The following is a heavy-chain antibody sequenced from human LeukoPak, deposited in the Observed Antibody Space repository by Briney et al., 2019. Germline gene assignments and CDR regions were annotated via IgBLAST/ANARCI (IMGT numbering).Heavy chain of an antibody. D-gene: IGHD3-9*01. CDR2: IYYSGST. CDR1: GGSISSSSYY. V-gene: IGHV4-39*01. CDR3: ASAGYDILTFDY. Sequence: SETLSLTCTVSGGSISSSSYYWGWIRQPPGKGLEWIGSIYYSGSTYYNPSLKSRVTISADTSKNQFSLKLSSVAAADTAVYYCASAGYDILTFDYWGQGTLVTVSS. J-gene: IGHJ4*02.